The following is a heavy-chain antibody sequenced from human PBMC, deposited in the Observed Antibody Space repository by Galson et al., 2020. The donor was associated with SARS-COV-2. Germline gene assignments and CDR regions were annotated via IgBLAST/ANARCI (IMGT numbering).Heavy chain of an antibody. CDR1: GYIFDDFG. D-gene: IGHD3-22*01. V-gene: IGHV1-18*04. CDR2: IKTYNGDT. Sequence: ASVKVSCKASGYIFDDFGISWVRQAPGQGLEWMGWIKTYNGDTNYAQKLQGRVTMTTDAPTSTVYMELRSLNFDDTAVYFCAREYDPDGNDYYHLDFWGQGTLVTSPQ. CDR3: AREYDPDGNDYYHLDF. J-gene: IGHJ4*02.